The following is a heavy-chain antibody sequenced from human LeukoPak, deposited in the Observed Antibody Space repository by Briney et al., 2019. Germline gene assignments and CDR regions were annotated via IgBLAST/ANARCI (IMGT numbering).Heavy chain of an antibody. V-gene: IGHV3-23*01. CDR2: ISIGGGTT. Sequence: GGSLRLSCGASGFMFSNYVMNWVRQAPGKGLEWVSTISIGGGTTFYADSVKGRFTISRDNAKNTLYLQMNSLRAEDTAAYYCARPSVAGPYFDFWGQGTLVTVSS. CDR1: GFMFSNYV. J-gene: IGHJ4*02. D-gene: IGHD6-19*01. CDR3: ARPSVAGPYFDF.